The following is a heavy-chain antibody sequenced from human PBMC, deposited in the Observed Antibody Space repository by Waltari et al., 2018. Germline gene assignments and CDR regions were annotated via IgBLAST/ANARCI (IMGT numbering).Heavy chain of an antibody. D-gene: IGHD3-16*01. V-gene: IGHV5-51*01. CDR1: GYRFTSYW. J-gene: IGHJ6*02. Sequence: EVQLVQSGAEVKKPGESLKISCRGSGYRFTSYWIGWVRQMPGKGLEWVGIIYVGASETSYSPSFQGQVTISADKSISTAYLQWSRLKTSDTATYYCAIQPPQGQLGSYFYSGMDVWGQGTTVTVSS. CDR2: IYVGASET. CDR3: AIQPPQGQLGSYFYSGMDV.